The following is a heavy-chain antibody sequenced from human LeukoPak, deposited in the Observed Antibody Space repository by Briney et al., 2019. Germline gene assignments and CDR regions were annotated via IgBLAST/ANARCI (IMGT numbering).Heavy chain of an antibody. V-gene: IGHV1-2*02. Sequence: ASVKVSCKASGYTFTGYYMHWVRQAPAPGLAWVGWINPNNGGTNYAQKFQGRVTMTRDTSINTAYMELSRLRSDDTAVYYCASDVGRSESSRSYSFDYWGQGTLVTVSS. D-gene: IGHD6-25*01. CDR2: INPNNGGT. J-gene: IGHJ4*02. CDR1: GYTFTGYY. CDR3: ASDVGRSESSRSYSFDY.